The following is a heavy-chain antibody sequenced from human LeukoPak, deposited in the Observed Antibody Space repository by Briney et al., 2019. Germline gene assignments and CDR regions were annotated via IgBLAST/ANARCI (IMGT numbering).Heavy chain of an antibody. V-gene: IGHV4-34*01. CDR2: INHSGST. Sequence: SETLSLTCAVYGGSFSGYYWSWIRQPPGKGLEWIGEINHSGSTNYNPSLKSRVTISVDTSKNQFSLKLSSVTAADTAVYYCARAAKDCSGGSCYEWFDPWGQGTLVTVSS. CDR1: GGSFSGYY. J-gene: IGHJ5*02. D-gene: IGHD2-15*01. CDR3: ARAAKDCSGGSCYEWFDP.